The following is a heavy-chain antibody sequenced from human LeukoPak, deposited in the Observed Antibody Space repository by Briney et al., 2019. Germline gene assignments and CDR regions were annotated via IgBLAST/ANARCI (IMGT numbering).Heavy chain of an antibody. Sequence: EASVKVSCKASGYTFTSYDINWVRQATGQGLEWMGWMNPNSGNTGYAQKFQGRVTMTRNTSISTAYMELSSLRSEDTAVYYCAREWSVAAHAFDIWGQGTMVTVSS. V-gene: IGHV1-8*01. CDR2: MNPNSGNT. CDR3: AREWSVAAHAFDI. J-gene: IGHJ3*02. D-gene: IGHD2-15*01. CDR1: GYTFTSYD.